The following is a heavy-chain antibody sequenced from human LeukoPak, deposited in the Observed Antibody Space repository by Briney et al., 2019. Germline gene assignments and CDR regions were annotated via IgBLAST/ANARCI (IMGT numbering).Heavy chain of an antibody. J-gene: IGHJ6*03. CDR2: ISSSGSTI. D-gene: IGHD3-10*01. V-gene: IGHV3-11*01. CDR3: ARIGSYGSGSYFRPTRSLYYYMDV. CDR1: GFTFSDYY. Sequence: GGSLRLSCAASGFTFSDYYMSWIRQAPGKGLEWVSYISSSGSTIYYADSVKGRFTISRDNAKNSLYLQMNSLRAEDTAVYYCARIGSYGSGSYFRPTRSLYYYMDVWGKGTTVTVSS.